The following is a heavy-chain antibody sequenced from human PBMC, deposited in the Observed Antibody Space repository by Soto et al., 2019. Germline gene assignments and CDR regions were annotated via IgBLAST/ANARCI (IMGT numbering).Heavy chain of an antibody. CDR3: ARNGHGSGPYGMDV. J-gene: IGHJ6*02. V-gene: IGHV3-21*01. CDR1: GFTFSSYS. Sequence: EVQLVESGGGLVKPGGSLRLSCAASGFTFSSYSMNWVRQAPGKGLEWVSSISSSSSYIYYADSVKGRFTISRDNAKNSLYLQMNSLRAEDTAVYHCARNGHGSGPYGMDVWGQGTTVTVSS. D-gene: IGHD3-10*01. CDR2: ISSSSSYI.